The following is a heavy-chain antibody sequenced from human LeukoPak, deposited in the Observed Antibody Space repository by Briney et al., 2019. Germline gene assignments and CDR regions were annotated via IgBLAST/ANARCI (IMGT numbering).Heavy chain of an antibody. CDR3: ARERETTADF. J-gene: IGHJ4*02. V-gene: IGHV3-48*01. CDR2: ISSDSTI. CDR1: GFTFSSYS. D-gene: IGHD4-17*01. Sequence: PGGSLRLSCAASGFTFSSYSMNWVRQAPGKGLEWVSYISSDSTIYYADSVKGRFTISRDNAKNSLYLQMNSLRAEDTAVYYCARERETTADFWGQGTLVTVSS.